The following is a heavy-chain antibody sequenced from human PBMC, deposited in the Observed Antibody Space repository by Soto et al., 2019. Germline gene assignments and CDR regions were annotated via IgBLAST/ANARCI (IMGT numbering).Heavy chain of an antibody. CDR2: INHSGST. V-gene: IGHV4-34*01. Sequence: SETLSLTCAVYGGSFSGYYWSWIRQPPGKGLEWIGEINHSGSTNYNPSLKSRVTISVDTSKNQFSLKLSSVTAADTAVYYCARVGSDFPPYYFDYWGQGTLVTVSS. D-gene: IGHD3-3*01. CDR3: ARVGSDFPPYYFDY. J-gene: IGHJ4*02. CDR1: GGSFSGYY.